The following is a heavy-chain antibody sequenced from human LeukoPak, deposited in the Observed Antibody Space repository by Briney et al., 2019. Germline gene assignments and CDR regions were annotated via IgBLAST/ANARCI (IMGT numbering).Heavy chain of an antibody. D-gene: IGHD1-1*01. CDR1: GVSISSGGYS. V-gene: IGHV4-30-2*01. Sequence: PSQTLSLTCAVSGVSISSGGYSWSWIRQPPGKGLEWIGYIYHSGSTYYNPSLKSRVTISVDRSKNQFSLKLSSVTAADTAVYYCARVGGTTTRYFDYWGQGTLVTVSS. CDR3: ARVGGTTTRYFDY. J-gene: IGHJ4*02. CDR2: IYHSGST.